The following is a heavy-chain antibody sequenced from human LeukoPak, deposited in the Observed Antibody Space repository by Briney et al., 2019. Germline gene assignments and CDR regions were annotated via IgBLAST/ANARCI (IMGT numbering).Heavy chain of an antibody. J-gene: IGHJ4*02. D-gene: IGHD6-13*01. Sequence: PSETLSLTCTVSGDSISSYYWSWIRQPPGKGLEWIGYIYHSGSTNYNPSLKSRVTVSADTSKDQFSLKLASVTAADTAVYYCATGYSSTWYYFDYWGQGTLVTVSS. CDR3: ATGYSSTWYYFDY. CDR1: GDSISSYY. CDR2: IYHSGST. V-gene: IGHV4-59*01.